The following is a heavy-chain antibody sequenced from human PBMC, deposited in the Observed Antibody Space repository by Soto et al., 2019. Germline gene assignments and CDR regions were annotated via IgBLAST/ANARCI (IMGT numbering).Heavy chain of an antibody. V-gene: IGHV1-3*05. J-gene: IGHJ4*02. CDR2: INAGNGNT. CDR3: ARGDCWLFDD. D-gene: IGHD2-21*02. CDR1: GSTFPSNP. Sequence: QVQLVQSGAAKKKPGASVKVSCKASGSTFPSNPIHWVRQAPGQSLEWMGWINAGNGNTKYSQKFQGRVPITRDTLERRAYMDLSSLKSEDKAVYYCARGDCWLFDDWGQGTLVTVSS.